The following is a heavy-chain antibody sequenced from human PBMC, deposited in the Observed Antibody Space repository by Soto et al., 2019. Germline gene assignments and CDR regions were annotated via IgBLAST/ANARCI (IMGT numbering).Heavy chain of an antibody. J-gene: IGHJ5*02. Sequence: PGESLKISCKGSGYSFTSYWISWVRQAPGQGLEWMGWISAYNGNTNYAQKLRGRVTMTTDTSTSTAYMELRSLRSDDTAVYHCARDRGSGWPADNWFDPWGQGTLVTVSS. D-gene: IGHD6-19*01. CDR2: ISAYNGNT. CDR1: GYSFTSYW. V-gene: IGHV1-18*04. CDR3: ARDRGSGWPADNWFDP.